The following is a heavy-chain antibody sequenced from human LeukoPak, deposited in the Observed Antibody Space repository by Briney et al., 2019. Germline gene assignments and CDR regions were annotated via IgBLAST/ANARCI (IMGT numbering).Heavy chain of an antibody. CDR1: GFTFSSYT. D-gene: IGHD4-11*01. CDR2: ISYDGSNK. CDR3: ASQRLPGDY. Sequence: GRSLRLSCAASGFTFSSYTMHWVRQAPGKGLEWVAVISYDGSNKYYADSVKGRFTISRDNSKNTLYLQMNSLRAEDTAVYYCASQRLPGDYWGQGTLVTVSS. V-gene: IGHV3-30*04. J-gene: IGHJ4*02.